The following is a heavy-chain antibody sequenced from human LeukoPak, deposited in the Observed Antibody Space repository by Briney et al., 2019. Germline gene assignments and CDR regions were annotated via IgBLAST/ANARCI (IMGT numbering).Heavy chain of an antibody. V-gene: IGHV4-39*07. CDR3: ARDSWDGGNHFDY. CDR2: IYYSGST. CDR1: GGSISSSSYY. D-gene: IGHD4-23*01. Sequence: SETLSLTCTVSGGSISSSSYYWGWIRQPPGKGLEWIGSIYYSGSTYYNPSLKSRVTISVDTSKNQFSLKLSSVTAADTAVYYCARDSWDGGNHFDYWGQGTLVTVSS. J-gene: IGHJ4*02.